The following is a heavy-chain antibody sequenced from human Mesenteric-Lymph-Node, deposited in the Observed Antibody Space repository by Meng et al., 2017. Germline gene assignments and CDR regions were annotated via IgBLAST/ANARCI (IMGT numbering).Heavy chain of an antibody. Sequence: SETLSLTCTVSGGSISSGGYYWSWIRQHPGKGLEWIGYIYYSGSTYYNPSLKSRVTISVDTSKNQFSLKLSSVTAADTAVYYCARGDGGGWQENYGMDVWGQGTTVTVSS. CDR3: ARGDGGGWQENYGMDV. J-gene: IGHJ6*02. CDR1: GGSISSGGYY. CDR2: IYYSGST. D-gene: IGHD6-19*01. V-gene: IGHV4-31*03.